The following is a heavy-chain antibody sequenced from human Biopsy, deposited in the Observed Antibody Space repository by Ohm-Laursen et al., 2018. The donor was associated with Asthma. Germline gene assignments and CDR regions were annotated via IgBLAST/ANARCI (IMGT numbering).Heavy chain of an antibody. CDR2: IYYSGST. Sequence: PSDTLSLTWTVSGVSISSDYWSWIRQPPGKGLEWIGHIYYSGSTNYQPSLKSRVTISVDTSKNQFSLKLRSVTAADAAVYYCARGISRVTGLFDHFDSWGQGTLVTVSS. CDR3: ARGISRVTGLFDHFDS. D-gene: IGHD2-21*02. CDR1: GVSISSDY. J-gene: IGHJ4*02. V-gene: IGHV4-59*07.